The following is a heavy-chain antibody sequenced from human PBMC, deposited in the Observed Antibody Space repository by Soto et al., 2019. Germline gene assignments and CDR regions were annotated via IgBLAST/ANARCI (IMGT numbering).Heavy chain of an antibody. D-gene: IGHD5-12*01. CDR3: ARSAGYGGAFDD. J-gene: IGHJ3*01. Sequence: EKQLVESGGALAQPGGSLRLSCVGSGFTFSIYALTWVRQAPGKGLEWVSLITNNGDTTFFGDSVKGRFSISRDNSKNPLYLQLEHLIAEDSEVYYCARSAGYGGAFDDWGQGTMV. CDR2: ITNNGDTT. CDR1: GFTFSIYA. V-gene: IGHV3-23*04.